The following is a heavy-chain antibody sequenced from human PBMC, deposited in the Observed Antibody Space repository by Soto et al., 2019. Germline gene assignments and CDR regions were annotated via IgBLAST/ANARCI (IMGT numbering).Heavy chain of an antibody. D-gene: IGHD4-17*01. Sequence: EVQLLESGGGLVQPGGSLRLSCAASGFIFSSYAMNWVRQAPGKGLEWVSGISSSGGATYYADSVKGRFTISRSNSKNTLYLQMNSLRAEDTAVYYCAKDKGSTVSPSDYYYNGMDVWGQGTTVTVSS. V-gene: IGHV3-23*01. CDR3: AKDKGSTVSPSDYYYNGMDV. J-gene: IGHJ6*02. CDR1: GFIFSSYA. CDR2: ISSSGGAT.